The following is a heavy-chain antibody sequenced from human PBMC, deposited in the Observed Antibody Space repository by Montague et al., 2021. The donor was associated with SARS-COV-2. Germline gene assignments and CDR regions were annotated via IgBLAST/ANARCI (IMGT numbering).Heavy chain of an antibody. V-gene: IGHV6-1*01. CDR2: TYYRPKWYY. Sequence: CAISGDSVSSETVARNSIRQSSSLDPGQLGGTYYRPKWYYDYAVSVKSRMTISPDTSKNQFSLQLSSVTPEDRAVYYCARDPRYSLSWSFDYWGQGTLVTVSS. D-gene: IGHD6-13*01. J-gene: IGHJ4*02. CDR1: GDSVSSETVA. CDR3: ARDPRYSLSWSFDY.